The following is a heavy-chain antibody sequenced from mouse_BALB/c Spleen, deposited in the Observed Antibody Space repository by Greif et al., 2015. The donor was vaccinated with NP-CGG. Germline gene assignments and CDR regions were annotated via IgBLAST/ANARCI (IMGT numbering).Heavy chain of an antibody. CDR2: IDPSDSYT. V-gene: IGHV1-69*02. CDR3: ARKDNRGYAVDY. Sequence: QVQLQQSGAELVKPGASVKLSCKASGYTFTSYWMHWVKQRPGQGLEWIGEIDPSDSYTSYNQKFKGKATLTVDKSSSTACMQLSSLTSEDSAVYYCARKDNRGYAVDYWGQGSSVTVSS. CDR1: GYTFTSYW. D-gene: IGHD1-3*01. J-gene: IGHJ4*01.